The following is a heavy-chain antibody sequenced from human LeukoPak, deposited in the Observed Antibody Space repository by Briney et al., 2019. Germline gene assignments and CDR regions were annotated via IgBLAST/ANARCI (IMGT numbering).Heavy chain of an antibody. V-gene: IGHV1-2*02. CDR1: GYTFTAYY. CDR2: INPQSGGT. J-gene: IGHJ4*02. D-gene: IGHD3-10*01. Sequence: ASVKVSCKASGYTFTAYYIHWVRQAPGQGLEWMGWINPQSGGTKYAQKFQGRVSVTRDTSISTAYMELSRLRSDDTAVYYCATRNYYGAGNFDWGQGTLVTVSS. CDR3: ATRNYYGAGNFD.